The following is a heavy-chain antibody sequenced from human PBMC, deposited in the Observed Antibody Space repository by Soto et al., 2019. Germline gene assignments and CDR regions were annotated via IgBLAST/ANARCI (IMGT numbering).Heavy chain of an antibody. Sequence: PGGSLRLSCAASGFAFSSYAMHWVRQTPGKGLEWVALISYDGTDKYYTDSVKGRFTISRDNSKNTLYLQMNSLRAEDTSVYYCAREYSMPVVAPGYWGQGTLVTVSS. D-gene: IGHD3-22*01. V-gene: IGHV3-30-3*01. CDR2: ISYDGTDK. CDR3: AREYSMPVVAPGY. J-gene: IGHJ4*02. CDR1: GFAFSSYA.